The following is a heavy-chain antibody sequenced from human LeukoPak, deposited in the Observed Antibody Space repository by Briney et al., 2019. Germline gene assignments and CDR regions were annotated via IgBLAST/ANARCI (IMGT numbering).Heavy chain of an antibody. CDR1: GYTFTSYG. Sequence: GASVKVSCKASGYTFTSYGISWVRQAPGQGLEWMGWISAYNGNTNYAQKLQGRVTMTKDTSTSTAYMELRSLRSDDTAVYYCARDPPSYYYGSGRDWFDPWGQGTLVTVSS. J-gene: IGHJ5*02. CDR3: ARDPPSYYYGSGRDWFDP. CDR2: ISAYNGNT. V-gene: IGHV1-18*01. D-gene: IGHD3-10*01.